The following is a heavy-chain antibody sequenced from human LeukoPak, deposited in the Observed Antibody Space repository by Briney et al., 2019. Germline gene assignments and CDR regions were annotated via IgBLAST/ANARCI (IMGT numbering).Heavy chain of an antibody. CDR2: INHSGST. CDR1: GGSFSGYY. Sequence: KPSETLSLTCAVYGGSFSGYYRSWIRQPPGKGLEWIGEINHSGSTNYNPSLKSRVTISVDTSKNQFSLKLSSVTAADTAVYYCAREGGDYGNYWGQGTLVTVSS. CDR3: AREGGDYGNY. D-gene: IGHD4-17*01. J-gene: IGHJ4*02. V-gene: IGHV4-34*01.